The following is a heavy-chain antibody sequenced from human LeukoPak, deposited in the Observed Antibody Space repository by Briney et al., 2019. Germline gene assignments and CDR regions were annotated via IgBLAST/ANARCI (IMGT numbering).Heavy chain of an antibody. CDR1: GFTFSDYY. J-gene: IGHJ3*02. CDR3: ARGQNYYGSGSQTFDI. D-gene: IGHD3-10*01. Sequence: GGSLRLSCAASGFTFSDYYMSWIRQAPGKGLEWVSYISSSSRNTNYADSVKGRFTISRDNAKNSLYLQMNSLRDEDTAVYYCARGQNYYGSGSQTFDIWGQGTMVTVSS. V-gene: IGHV3-11*03. CDR2: ISSSSRNT.